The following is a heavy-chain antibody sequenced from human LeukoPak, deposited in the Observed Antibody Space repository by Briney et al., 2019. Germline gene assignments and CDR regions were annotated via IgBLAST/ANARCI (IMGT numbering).Heavy chain of an antibody. J-gene: IGHJ3*02. D-gene: IGHD5-12*01. CDR2: ICYSGST. CDR3: AREYSGYENDAFDI. Sequence: SETLSLTCTVSGGSVSSGSYYWSWIRQPPGKGLEWIGYICYSGSTNYNPSLKSRVTISVDTSKNQFSLKLSSVTAADTAVYYCAREYSGYENDAFDIWGQGTMVTVSS. V-gene: IGHV4-61*01. CDR1: GGSVSSGSYY.